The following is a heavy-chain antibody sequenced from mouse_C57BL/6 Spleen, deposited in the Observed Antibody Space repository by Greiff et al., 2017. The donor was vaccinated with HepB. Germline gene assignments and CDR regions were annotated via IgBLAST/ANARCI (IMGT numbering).Heavy chain of an antibody. CDR1: GYAFSSYW. D-gene: IGHD2-5*01. CDR3: ARSVSRTYYSNYYYAMDY. V-gene: IGHV1-80*01. Sequence: QVQLQQSGAELVKPGASVKISCKASGYAFSSYWMNWVKQRPGKGLAWIGQIYPGDGDTNYNGKFKGKATLTADKSSSTAYMQLSSLTSEDSAVYFCARSVSRTYYSNYYYAMDYWGQGTSVTVSS. J-gene: IGHJ4*01. CDR2: IYPGDGDT.